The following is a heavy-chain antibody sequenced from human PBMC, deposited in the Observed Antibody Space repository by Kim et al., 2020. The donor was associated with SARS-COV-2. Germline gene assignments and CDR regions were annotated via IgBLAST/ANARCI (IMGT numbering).Heavy chain of an antibody. V-gene: IGHV1-69*13. CDR3: ARIENFDSSGYYIDY. D-gene: IGHD3-22*01. CDR1: GGTFSSYA. J-gene: IGHJ4*02. CDR2: IIPIFGTT. Sequence: SVKVSCKASGGTFSSYAISWVQQAPGQGLEWMGGIIPIFGTTNYAQKFQGRVTITADESTTSAYMELSSLTSEDTAVYYCARIENFDSSGYYIDYWGQGTLVTVSS.